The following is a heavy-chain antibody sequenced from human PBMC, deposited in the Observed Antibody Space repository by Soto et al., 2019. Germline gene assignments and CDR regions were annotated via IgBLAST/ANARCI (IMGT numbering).Heavy chain of an antibody. CDR1: GFTFSDYA. CDR2: VSHDGRNT. V-gene: IGHV3-30*18. Sequence: VQLVESGGGVVQPGRSLRLSCAASGFTFSDYAMHWVRQAPGKGLEWVAVVSHDGRNTHYADSVKGRFTISRDSSRNTGPLEMTSLGAEDTAVYYCAKGGRQWLVTSDFNYWGQGALVTVSS. CDR3: AKGGRQWLVTSDFNY. J-gene: IGHJ4*02. D-gene: IGHD6-19*01.